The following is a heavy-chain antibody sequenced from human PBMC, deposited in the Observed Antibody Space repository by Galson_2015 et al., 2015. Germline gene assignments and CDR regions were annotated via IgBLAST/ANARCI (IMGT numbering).Heavy chain of an antibody. CDR3: ARDYFPDCGGDCGEMDAFDI. CDR1: GYTFTSYY. J-gene: IGHJ3*02. V-gene: IGHV1-46*01. D-gene: IGHD2-21*01. Sequence: SVKVSCKASGYTFTSYYMHWVRQAPGQGLEWMGIINPSGGNTTYAQKFQGRVTMTRDTSTSTVYMELSSLRSEDTAVYYCARDYFPDCGGDCGEMDAFDIWGQGTMVTVSS. CDR2: INPSGGNT.